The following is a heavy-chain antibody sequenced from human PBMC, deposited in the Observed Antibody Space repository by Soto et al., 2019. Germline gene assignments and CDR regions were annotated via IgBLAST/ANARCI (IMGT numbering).Heavy chain of an antibody. Sequence: QLQLQESGPGLVKPSETLSLTCTVSGGSISSSSYYWGWIRQPPGKGLEWIGSIYYSGSTYYNPCLKRRVTISVDTSKNQFSLKLSSVTAADTAVYYCARNKWGYYYDSSGYYNGWFDPWGQGTLVTVSS. D-gene: IGHD3-22*01. CDR3: ARNKWGYYYDSSGYYNGWFDP. J-gene: IGHJ5*02. CDR1: GGSISSSSYY. V-gene: IGHV4-39*01. CDR2: IYYSGST.